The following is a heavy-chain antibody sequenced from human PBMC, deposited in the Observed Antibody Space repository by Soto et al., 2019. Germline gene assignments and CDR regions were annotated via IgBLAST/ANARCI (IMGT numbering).Heavy chain of an antibody. J-gene: IGHJ4*02. CDR2: IGGSGVST. CDR3: AKDVEGSY. Sequence: GGSLRLSCAASGFTFSSYAMSWVRQAPGKGLEWVSTIGGSGVSTYYADSVKGRFTVSRDNSKNTLYLQVTSLRAEDTAVYYCAKDVEGSYWGQGTLVTVSS. D-gene: IGHD2-21*01. CDR1: GFTFSSYA. V-gene: IGHV3-23*01.